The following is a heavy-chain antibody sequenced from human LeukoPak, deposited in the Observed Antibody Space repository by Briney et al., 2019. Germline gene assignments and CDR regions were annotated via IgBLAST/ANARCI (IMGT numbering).Heavy chain of an antibody. J-gene: IGHJ4*02. V-gene: IGHV1-69*13. CDR2: IIPIFGTA. D-gene: IGHD6-13*01. Sequence: SVKVSCKASGGTFISYAISWVRRAPGQGLEWMGGIIPIFGTANYAQKFQGRVTITADESTSTAYMELSSRRSEDTAVYYCARDGRLAAAGTAYYFDYWGQGTLVTVSS. CDR1: GGTFISYA. CDR3: ARDGRLAAAGTAYYFDY.